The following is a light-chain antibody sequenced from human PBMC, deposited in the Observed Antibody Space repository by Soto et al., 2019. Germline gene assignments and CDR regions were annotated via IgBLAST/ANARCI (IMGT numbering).Light chain of an antibody. V-gene: IGKV3-11*01. CDR1: QSIGTY. CDR3: QQRHTWPLT. Sequence: EIVLTQSPATLSLSAGERATLSCRASQSIGTYLAWYQQKPDQAPRLLFSDASNRATGIPARFSGSGSGTDFTLSISSREPEDFAVYYCQQRHTWPLTFGGVTKVEIK. CDR2: DAS. J-gene: IGKJ4*01.